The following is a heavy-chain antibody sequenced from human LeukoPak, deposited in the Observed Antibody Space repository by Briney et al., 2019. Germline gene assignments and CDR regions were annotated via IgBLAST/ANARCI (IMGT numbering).Heavy chain of an antibody. J-gene: IGHJ5*02. CDR3: ARVETSYYGSGTYEDWFDP. Sequence: SQTLSLTCTVSGDSIRSGDYYWSWIRQPPGKGLEWIGYIYYSVTTYYNPSLKSRVTIEVDTSKNQFSLRLSSVTAADTAVNYCARVETSYYGSGTYEDWFDPWGQGTLVIVSS. CDR1: GDSIRSGDYY. D-gene: IGHD3-10*01. V-gene: IGHV4-30-4*01. CDR2: IYYSVTT.